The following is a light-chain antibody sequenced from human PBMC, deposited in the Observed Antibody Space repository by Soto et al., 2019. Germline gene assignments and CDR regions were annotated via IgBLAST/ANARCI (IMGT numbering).Light chain of an antibody. Sequence: EIVMTQSPATLSVSPGERAPLSCRASQSVSSNLAWYQQKPGQAPRLLIYGASNRATGIPARFSGSGSGTDFTLTISSLEPEDFAVYYCHQRQYWPPITFGQGTRLEIK. CDR3: HQRQYWPPIT. CDR1: QSVSSN. J-gene: IGKJ5*01. CDR2: GAS. V-gene: IGKV3D-15*01.